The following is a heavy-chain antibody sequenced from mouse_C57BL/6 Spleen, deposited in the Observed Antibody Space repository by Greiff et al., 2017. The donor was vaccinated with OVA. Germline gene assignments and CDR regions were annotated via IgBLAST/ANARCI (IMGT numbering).Heavy chain of an antibody. CDR3: ARLNWEGYFDY. V-gene: IGHV3-5*01. CDR1: GISITTGNYR. J-gene: IGHJ2*01. D-gene: IGHD4-1*01. Sequence: EVKLQESGPGLVKPSQTVFLTCTVTGISITTGNYRWSWIRQFPGNKLEWIGYLYYSGTITYNPSLTSLTTITSDTPKNQYFLEMNSLTAEDTATYYCARLNWEGYFDYWGQGTTLTVSS. CDR2: LYYSGTI.